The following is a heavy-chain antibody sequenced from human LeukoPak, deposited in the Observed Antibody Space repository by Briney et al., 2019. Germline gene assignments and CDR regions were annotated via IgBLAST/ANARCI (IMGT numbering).Heavy chain of an antibody. Sequence: GGSLRLSCAASGFTFSSYSMNWVRQAPGKGLEWVSSISSSSSYIYYADSVKGRFTISRDNSKNTLYLQMNSLRAEDTAVYYCAKEDGSGWLDAFDIWGQGTMVTVSS. CDR2: ISSSSSYI. CDR1: GFTFSSYS. V-gene: IGHV3-21*04. D-gene: IGHD6-19*01. CDR3: AKEDGSGWLDAFDI. J-gene: IGHJ3*02.